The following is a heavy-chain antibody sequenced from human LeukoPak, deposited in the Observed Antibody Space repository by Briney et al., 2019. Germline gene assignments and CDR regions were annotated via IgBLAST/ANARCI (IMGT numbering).Heavy chain of an antibody. J-gene: IGHJ4*02. CDR1: GFTFSSYS. Sequence: GGSLRLSCAASGFTFSSYSMNWVRQAPGKGLEWVSSISSSSYIYYADSVKGRFTISRDNAKNSLYLQMNSLRAEDTAVYYCARSGLPYYYDSSGYSYWGQGTLVTVSS. D-gene: IGHD3-22*01. V-gene: IGHV3-21*01. CDR2: ISSSSYI. CDR3: ARSGLPYYYDSSGYSY.